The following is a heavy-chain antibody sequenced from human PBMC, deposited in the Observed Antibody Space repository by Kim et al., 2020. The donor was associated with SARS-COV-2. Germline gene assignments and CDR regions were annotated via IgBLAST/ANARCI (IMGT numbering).Heavy chain of an antibody. Sequence: ASVKVSCKASGYTFTSYAMNWVRQAPGQGLEWMGWINTNTGNPTYAQGFTGRFVFSLDTSVSTAYLQISSLKAEDTAVYYCARDFGSGSYYYYYYYGMDVWGQGTTVTVSS. CDR3: ARDFGSGSYYYYYYYGMDV. V-gene: IGHV7-4-1*02. CDR2: INTNTGNP. CDR1: GYTFTSYA. J-gene: IGHJ6*02. D-gene: IGHD3-10*01.